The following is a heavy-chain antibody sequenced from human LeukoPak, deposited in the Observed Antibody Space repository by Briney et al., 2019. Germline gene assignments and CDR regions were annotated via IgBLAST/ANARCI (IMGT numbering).Heavy chain of an antibody. CDR2: INPSGGST. D-gene: IGHD6-19*01. V-gene: IGHV1-46*01. J-gene: IGHJ6*02. CDR1: GYTFTSYY. Sequence: ASVKVSCKASGYTFTSYYMHWVRQAPGQGLEWMGIINPSGGSTSYAQKFQGRVTMTRDTSTSTVYMELSSLRSEDTAVYYCASMDSSGWYYYYGMDVWSQGTTVTVSS. CDR3: ASMDSSGWYYYYGMDV.